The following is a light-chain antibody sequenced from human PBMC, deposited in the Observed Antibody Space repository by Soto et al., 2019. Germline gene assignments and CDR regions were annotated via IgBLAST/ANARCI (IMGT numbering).Light chain of an antibody. V-gene: IGKV1-12*01. CDR3: QQANSFPLT. J-gene: IGKJ4*01. CDR1: QSISSW. Sequence: DIQMTQSPSSVSASVGDRVTITCRASQSISSWLGWYQQIPGRAPKLLIYAESSLQSGVPSRFIGSGSGTDFTLTISSLQPEDFATYYCQQANSFPLTFSGGTKVDMK. CDR2: AES.